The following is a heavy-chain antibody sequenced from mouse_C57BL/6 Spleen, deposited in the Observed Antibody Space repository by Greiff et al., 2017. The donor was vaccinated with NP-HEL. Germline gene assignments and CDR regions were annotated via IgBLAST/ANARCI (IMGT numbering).Heavy chain of an antibody. CDR1: GYTFTSYW. CDR2: IYPSDSET. Sequence: QVQLQQPGAELVRPGSSVKLSCKASGYTFTSYWMDWVKQRPGQGLEWIGNIYPSDSETHYNQKFKDKATLTVDKSSSTAYMQLSSLTSEDSAVYYCARWDLLGFAYWGQGTLVTVSA. J-gene: IGHJ3*01. V-gene: IGHV1-61*01. D-gene: IGHD2-1*01. CDR3: ARWDLLGFAY.